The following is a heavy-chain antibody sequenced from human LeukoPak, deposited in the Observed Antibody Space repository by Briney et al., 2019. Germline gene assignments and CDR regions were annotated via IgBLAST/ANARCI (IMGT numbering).Heavy chain of an antibody. V-gene: IGHV3-73*01. Sequence: GGSLRLSCAASGFTFSGSTMHWVRQASGKGLEWVGRIRSKTSSYATAYTASVKGRFTISRDDSKNTAYLQMNSLKTEDTAVYYCTVNYCSGGSCYMLWGQGTLVTVSS. CDR2: IRSKTSSYAT. D-gene: IGHD2-15*01. J-gene: IGHJ4*02. CDR1: GFTFSGST. CDR3: TVNYCSGGSCYML.